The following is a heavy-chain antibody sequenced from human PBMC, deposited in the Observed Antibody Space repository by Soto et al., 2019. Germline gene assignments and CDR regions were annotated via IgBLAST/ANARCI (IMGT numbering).Heavy chain of an antibody. D-gene: IGHD2-15*01. CDR1: GYTFTSYG. Sequence: GASVKVSCKASGYTFTSYGISWVRQAPGQGLEWMGWISAYNGNTNYAQKLQGRVTMTTDTSTSTAYMELRSLRSDDTAVYYCARVVVVGAATAALTGFDYWGQGTLVTVSS. CDR3: ARVVVVGAATAALTGFDY. CDR2: ISAYNGNT. V-gene: IGHV1-18*01. J-gene: IGHJ4*02.